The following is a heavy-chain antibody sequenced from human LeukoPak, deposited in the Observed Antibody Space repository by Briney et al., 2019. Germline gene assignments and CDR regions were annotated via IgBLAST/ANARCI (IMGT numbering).Heavy chain of an antibody. J-gene: IGHJ4*02. CDR2: ISYTGNNQ. CDR1: GFPFSSYG. V-gene: IGHV3-30*18. CDR3: AKSSLSAYYGGDYFDY. Sequence: GGSLRLSCLASGFPFSSYGMHWVRQAPGKGLEWVAVISYTGNNQYYVDSVKGRFTISRDNAKNSLYLQMNSLRAEDMALYYCAKSSLSAYYGGDYFDYWGQGSLVTVSS. D-gene: IGHD3-16*01.